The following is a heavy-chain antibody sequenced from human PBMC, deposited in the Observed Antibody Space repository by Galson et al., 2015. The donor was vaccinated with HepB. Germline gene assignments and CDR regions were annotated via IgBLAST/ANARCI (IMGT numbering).Heavy chain of an antibody. CDR3: ARLGAVAGLIYFDY. CDR2: IYYSGST. J-gene: IGHJ4*02. Sequence: SETLSLTCTVSGGSIGSSSYYWGWIRQPPGKGLEWIGSIYYSGSTYYNPSLKSRVTISVDTSKNQFSLKLSSVTAADTAVYYCARLGAVAGLIYFDYWGQGTLVTVSS. V-gene: IGHV4-39*01. CDR1: GGSIGSSSYY. D-gene: IGHD6-19*01.